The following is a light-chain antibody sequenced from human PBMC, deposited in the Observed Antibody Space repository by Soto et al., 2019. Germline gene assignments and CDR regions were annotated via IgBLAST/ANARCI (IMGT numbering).Light chain of an antibody. CDR3: AAWDDSLNGVV. CDR2: SNT. CDR1: SSNIGSHT. V-gene: IGLV1-44*01. Sequence: QLVLTQPPSASGTPGQTIAISCSGGSSNIGSHTVNWYQQLPGTAPRRLIYSNTQRPSGLPDRFSGSKSGTSASLAISGLQSEYEGDYYCAAWDDSLNGVVFGGGTKLTVL. J-gene: IGLJ2*01.